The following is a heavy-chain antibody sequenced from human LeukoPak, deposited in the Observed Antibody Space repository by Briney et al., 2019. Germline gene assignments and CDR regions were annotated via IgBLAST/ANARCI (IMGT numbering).Heavy chain of an antibody. D-gene: IGHD1-26*01. CDR2: ISGSGDTI. Sequence: GGSLRLSCAASGFTVSSNYMSWIRQAPGKGLEWVSYISGSGDTIFYADSVEGRFTISRDNAKKSLFLQMNSLSAEDTALYYCARAGVVGATADYWGQGTLVTVSS. V-gene: IGHV3-11*01. CDR1: GFTVSSNY. CDR3: ARAGVVGATADY. J-gene: IGHJ4*02.